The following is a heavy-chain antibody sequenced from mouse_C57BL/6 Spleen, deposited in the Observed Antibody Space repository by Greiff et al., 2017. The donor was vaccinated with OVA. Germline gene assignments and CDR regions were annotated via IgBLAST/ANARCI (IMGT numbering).Heavy chain of an antibody. D-gene: IGHD1-1*01. Sequence: EVQLVESGGGLVQPGGSLSLSCAASGFTFTDYYMSWVRQPPGKALEWLGFIRNKANGYTTEYSASVKGRFTISRDNSQSILYLQMNALRAEDSATYYCARYYYGSRAMDYWGQGTSVTVSS. V-gene: IGHV7-3*01. CDR3: ARYYYGSRAMDY. CDR1: GFTFTDYY. CDR2: IRNKANGYTT. J-gene: IGHJ4*01.